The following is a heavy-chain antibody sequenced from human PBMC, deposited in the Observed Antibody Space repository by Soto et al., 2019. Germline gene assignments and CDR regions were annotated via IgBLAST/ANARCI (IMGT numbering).Heavy chain of an antibody. D-gene: IGHD3-22*01. CDR2: ITDSGYTS. CDR1: GFTFSRFV. V-gene: IGHV3-23*01. Sequence: GGSLRLSCSASGFTFSRFVMSWVRQAPGKGLEWVADITDSGYTSKEADSVKGRFTISRDNSKKTVYLQMHGLRADDTAVYYCAKGLYYYDSSGYRVFDYWGQGALVTVSS. CDR3: AKGLYYYDSSGYRVFDY. J-gene: IGHJ4*02.